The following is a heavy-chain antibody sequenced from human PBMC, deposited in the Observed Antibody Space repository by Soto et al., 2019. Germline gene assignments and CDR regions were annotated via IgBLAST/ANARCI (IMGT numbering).Heavy chain of an antibody. CDR2: IDPSDSYT. CDR3: ARHSEYYDSSGYYPY. CDR1: GYSFTSYW. Sequence: PGESLKISCKGSGYSFTSYWISWVRQMPGKGLEWMGRIDPSDSYTNYSPSFQGHVTISADKSISTAYLQWSSLKASDTAMYYCARHSEYYDSSGYYPYWGQGTLVTVPQ. V-gene: IGHV5-10-1*01. D-gene: IGHD3-22*01. J-gene: IGHJ4*02.